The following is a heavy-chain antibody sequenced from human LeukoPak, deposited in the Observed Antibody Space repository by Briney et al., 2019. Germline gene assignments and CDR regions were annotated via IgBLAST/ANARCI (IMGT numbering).Heavy chain of an antibody. V-gene: IGHV4-59*01. D-gene: IGHD3-3*01. CDR1: GGSISSYY. J-gene: IGHJ4*02. CDR3: ARARQILEWLSHDPGLFDY. CDR2: IYYSGST. Sequence: SETLSLTCTVSGGSISSYYWSWIRQPPGKGLEWIEYIYYSGSTNYNPSLKSRVTISVDTSKNQFSLKLSSVTAADTAVYYCARARQILEWLSHDPGLFDYWGQGTLVTVSS.